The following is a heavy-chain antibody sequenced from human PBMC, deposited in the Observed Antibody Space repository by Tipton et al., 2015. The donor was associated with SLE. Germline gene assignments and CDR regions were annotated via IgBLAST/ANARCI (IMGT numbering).Heavy chain of an antibody. Sequence: LRLSCAASGFTFSNYEMNWVRQAPGMGLEWVSYITTSGSPVYYADSVKGRFTISRDNAKNSLYLQMNSLRAEDTAVYFCARVRSQRDAFDMWGQGTMVTVSS. CDR3: ARVRSQRDAFDM. V-gene: IGHV3-48*03. J-gene: IGHJ3*02. CDR1: GFTFSNYE. D-gene: IGHD5-18*01. CDR2: ITTSGSPV.